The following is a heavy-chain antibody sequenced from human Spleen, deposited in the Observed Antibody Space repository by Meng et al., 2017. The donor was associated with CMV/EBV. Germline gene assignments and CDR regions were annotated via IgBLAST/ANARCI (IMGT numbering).Heavy chain of an antibody. CDR2: IYYRGTT. J-gene: IGHJ5*02. CDR3: ASLYCSSTSCYLNWFDP. CDR1: GGSITSYY. D-gene: IGHD2-2*01. V-gene: IGHV4-59*01. Sequence: SETLSLTCTVSGGSITSYYWSWIRQPPGKGLEWIGYIYYRGTTNYNPSLKSRVTISVDTSKNQFSLKLSSVTAADTAVYYCASLYCSSTSCYLNWFDPWGQGTLVTVSS.